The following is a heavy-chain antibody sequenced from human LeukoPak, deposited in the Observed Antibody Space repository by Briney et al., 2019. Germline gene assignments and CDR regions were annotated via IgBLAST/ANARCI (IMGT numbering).Heavy chain of an antibody. V-gene: IGHV1-18*01. CDR2: ISAYNGNT. J-gene: IGHJ5*02. CDR3: ARVVRDYDSSGYYYWFDP. Sequence: ASVNVSCKASGYTFTSYGISWVRQAPGQGLEWMGWISAYNGNTNYAQKLQGRVTMTTDTSTSTAYMELRSLRSDDTAVYYCARVVRDYDSSGYYYWFDPWGQGTLVTVSS. D-gene: IGHD3-22*01. CDR1: GYTFTSYG.